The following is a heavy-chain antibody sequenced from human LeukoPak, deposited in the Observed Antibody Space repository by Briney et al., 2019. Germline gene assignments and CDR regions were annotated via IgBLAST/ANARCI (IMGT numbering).Heavy chain of an antibody. CDR1: GGTFSSYA. CDR2: IIPIFGTA. CDR3: VSSQGSIVVVSPAAQGHYYYMDV. Sequence: ASVKVSCKASGGTFSSYAISWVRQAPGQGLEWMGGIIPIFGTANYAQNLQGRVTITADESTRTAYMELSGLRSEDTAVYYCVSSQGSIVVVSPAAQGHYYYMDVWGKGTTVTVSS. J-gene: IGHJ6*03. V-gene: IGHV1-69*13. D-gene: IGHD2-2*01.